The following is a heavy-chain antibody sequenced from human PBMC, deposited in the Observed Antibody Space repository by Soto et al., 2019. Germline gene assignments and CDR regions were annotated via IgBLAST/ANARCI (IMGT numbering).Heavy chain of an antibody. Sequence: PGGSLRLSCAASGITFSNAWMTWVRQAPGKGLEWVGRIKSITDGGTTDYAAPMKGRFTISRDDSKDTLYLQMNNLRTEDTAVYHCTTDSADIVVVPATFGMDVWGQGTTVTVSS. J-gene: IGHJ6*02. CDR2: IKSITDGGTT. CDR1: GITFSNAW. V-gene: IGHV3-15*01. D-gene: IGHD2-2*01. CDR3: TTDSADIVVVPATFGMDV.